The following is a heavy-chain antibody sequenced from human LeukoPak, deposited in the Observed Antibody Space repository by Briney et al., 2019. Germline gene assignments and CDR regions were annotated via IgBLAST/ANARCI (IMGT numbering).Heavy chain of an antibody. Sequence: GGSLRLSCAASGFIFSNFWMSWVRQAPGRGLEWVANINTDGSEEYYVDSVKGRYIISRDNARNSLYLQMNSLRAEDTAVYYCARDPAAWDYWGQGALVTVSS. CDR2: INTDGSEE. CDR3: ARDPAAWDY. J-gene: IGHJ4*02. D-gene: IGHD6-13*01. CDR1: GFIFSNFW. V-gene: IGHV3-7*01.